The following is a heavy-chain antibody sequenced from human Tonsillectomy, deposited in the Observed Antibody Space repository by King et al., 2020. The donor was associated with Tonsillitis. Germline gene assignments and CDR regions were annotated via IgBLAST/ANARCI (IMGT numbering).Heavy chain of an antibody. Sequence: VQLVESGGGVVQPGRSLRLSCAASGFTFSSYAMHWVRQAPGKGLEWVAVISYDGSNKYYADSVKGRFTISRDNSKNTLYLQMNSLRAEDTAVYYCARDLDGYFGYWGQGTLVTVSS. CDR3: ARDLDGYFGY. CDR1: GFTFSSYA. V-gene: IGHV3-30-3*01. D-gene: IGHD3-22*01. J-gene: IGHJ4*02. CDR2: ISYDGSNK.